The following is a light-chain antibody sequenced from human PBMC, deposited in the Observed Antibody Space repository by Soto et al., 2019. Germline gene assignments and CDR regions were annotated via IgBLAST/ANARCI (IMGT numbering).Light chain of an antibody. V-gene: IGKV3-15*01. CDR2: GAS. CDR1: QSVSSN. J-gene: IGKJ1*01. Sequence: EIVMTQSPATLSMSPGERATLSCRASQSVSSNLAWYQQKPGQAPRLLIYGASARATGIPARFSGSGSGTEFTLTISSLQSEDFAVYYCLHYNNWPPWTFGQGTKVEI. CDR3: LHYNNWPPWT.